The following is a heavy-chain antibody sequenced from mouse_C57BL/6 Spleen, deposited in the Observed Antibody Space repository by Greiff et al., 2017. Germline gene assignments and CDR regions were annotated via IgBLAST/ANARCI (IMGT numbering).Heavy chain of an antibody. J-gene: IGHJ2*01. V-gene: IGHV5-4*01. CDR3: AREDYYGSRGYYFDY. Sequence: EVHLVESGGGLVKPGGSLKLSCAASGFTFSSYAMSWVRQTPEKRLEWVATISDGGSYTYYPDNVKGRFTISRDNAKNNLYLQMSHLKSEDTAMYYCAREDYYGSRGYYFDYWGQGTTLTVSS. CDR2: ISDGGSYT. CDR1: GFTFSSYA. D-gene: IGHD1-1*01.